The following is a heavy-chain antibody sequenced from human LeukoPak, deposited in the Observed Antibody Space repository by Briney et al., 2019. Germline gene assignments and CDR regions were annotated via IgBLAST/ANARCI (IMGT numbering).Heavy chain of an antibody. V-gene: IGHV3-53*01. CDR1: GFTFSSHA. D-gene: IGHD4/OR15-4a*01. CDR3: ARRAGAYSHPYDY. Sequence: PGGSLRLSCGASGFTFSSHAMSWVRQAPGKGLEWVSFIYSDNTHYSDSVKGRFTISRDNSKNTLYLQMNSLRAEDTAVYYCARRAGAYSHPYDYWGQGNLVTVSS. J-gene: IGHJ4*02. CDR2: IYSDNT.